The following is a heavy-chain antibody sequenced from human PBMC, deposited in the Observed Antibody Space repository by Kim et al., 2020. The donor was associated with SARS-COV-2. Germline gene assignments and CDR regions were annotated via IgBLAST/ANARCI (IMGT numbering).Heavy chain of an antibody. CDR2: ISWNSGSI. CDR3: AKGYSGSYRDPFDY. D-gene: IGHD1-26*01. J-gene: IGHJ4*02. CDR1: GFTFDDYA. Sequence: GGSLRLSCAASGFTFDDYAMHWVRQAPGKGLEWVSGISWNSGSIGYGDSVKGRFTISRDNAKNSLYLQMNSLRAEDTALYYCAKGYSGSYRDPFDYWGQGTLVSVSS. V-gene: IGHV3-9*01.